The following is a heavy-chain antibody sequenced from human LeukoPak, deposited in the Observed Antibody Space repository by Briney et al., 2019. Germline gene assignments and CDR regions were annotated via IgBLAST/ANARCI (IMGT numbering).Heavy chain of an antibody. Sequence: SETLSLTCTVSGGSISPYFWSWIRQPPGKGLEWIGYISYTGSTNYNPSLKSRVTITVDTSKNQFSLQLTSVTAAGTAVYYCARVDYRGVTNFDPWGQGTLVTVSS. CDR1: GGSISPYF. CDR3: ARVDYRGVTNFDP. CDR2: ISYTGST. J-gene: IGHJ5*02. V-gene: IGHV4-59*01. D-gene: IGHD3-10*01.